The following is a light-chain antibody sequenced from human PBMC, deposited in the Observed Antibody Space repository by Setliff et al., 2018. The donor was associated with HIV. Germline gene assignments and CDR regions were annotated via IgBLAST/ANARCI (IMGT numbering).Light chain of an antibody. J-gene: IGLJ3*02. V-gene: IGLV2-23*02. CDR1: SSDVGNTLS. CDR3: CSYGTGDIWV. Sequence: QSVLTQPASVSGSPGQSITISCTGSSSDVGNTLSVSWYQQYVGGVPKLLIYEVDGRPSGISHRFSGSKSGNTASLTISGLQVEDEADYYCCSYGTGDIWVFGGGTK. CDR2: EVD.